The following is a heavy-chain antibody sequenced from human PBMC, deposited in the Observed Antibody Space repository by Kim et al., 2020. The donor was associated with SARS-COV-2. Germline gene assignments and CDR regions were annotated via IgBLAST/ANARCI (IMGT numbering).Heavy chain of an antibody. CDR3: ARDPKPPSTGTGGMDV. Sequence: SETLSLTCAVYGGSFSGYYWSWIRQPPGKGLEWIGEINHSGSTNYNPSLKSRVTISVDTSKNQFSLKLSSVTAADTAVYYCARDPKPPSTGTGGMDVWGQGTTVTVSS. D-gene: IGHD4-17*01. V-gene: IGHV4-34*01. J-gene: IGHJ6*02. CDR1: GGSFSGYY. CDR2: INHSGST.